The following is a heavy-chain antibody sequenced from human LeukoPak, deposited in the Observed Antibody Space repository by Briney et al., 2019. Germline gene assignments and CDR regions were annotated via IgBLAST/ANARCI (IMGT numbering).Heavy chain of an antibody. V-gene: IGHV1-18*01. CDR2: ISAYNGNT. Sequence: ASVKVSCKASGYTFTSYGISWVRQAPGQGLEWMGWISAYNGNTNYAQKLQGRVTMTRNTSISTAYMELSSLRSEDTAVYYCARGAVGYSYGYWWGAPYYYYYMDVWGKGTTVTIFS. CDR3: ARGAVGYSYGYWWGAPYYYYYMDV. CDR1: GYTFTSYG. D-gene: IGHD5-18*01. J-gene: IGHJ6*03.